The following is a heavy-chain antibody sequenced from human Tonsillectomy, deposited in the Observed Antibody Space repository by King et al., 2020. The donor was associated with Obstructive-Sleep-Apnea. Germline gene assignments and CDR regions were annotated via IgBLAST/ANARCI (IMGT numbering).Heavy chain of an antibody. CDR3: ARFCSTTSCPSYGLDV. Sequence: QLQESGPGLVKPSDTLSLTCTVSGASISSYYWSWIRQPPGKGLEWVGHIFYSGNADYNPSLKSRGTFSVDTSKSQFSLKLRLVTEADTAVYYCARFCSTTSCPSYGLDVWGQGTTVTVSS. J-gene: IGHJ6*02. D-gene: IGHD2-2*01. V-gene: IGHV4-59*07. CDR1: GASISSYY. CDR2: IFYSGNA.